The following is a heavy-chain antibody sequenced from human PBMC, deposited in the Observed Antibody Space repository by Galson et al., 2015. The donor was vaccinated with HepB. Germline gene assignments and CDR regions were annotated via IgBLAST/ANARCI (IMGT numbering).Heavy chain of an antibody. V-gene: IGHV1-18*01. CDR3: ARGSVVVAVGATENNWFDP. CDR2: ISPHNRYT. Sequence: SVKVSCKASGYTFSSYSITWVRQAPGQGLEWVGWISPHNRYTNYAQNFQGRVTMTTDTSTNTAYMELRSLRSDDTAIYFCARGSVVVAVGATENNWFDPWGRGTLVTVSS. D-gene: IGHD2-15*01. CDR1: GYTFSSYS. J-gene: IGHJ5*02.